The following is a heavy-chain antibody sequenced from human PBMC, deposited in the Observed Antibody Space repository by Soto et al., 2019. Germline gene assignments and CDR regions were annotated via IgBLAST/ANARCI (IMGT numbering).Heavy chain of an antibody. CDR1: GFTVSSNY. CDR3: ARETREWLAAVSSFDY. D-gene: IGHD6-13*01. CDR2: IYSSGST. J-gene: IGHJ4*01. V-gene: IGHV3-53*01. Sequence: GGSLRLSCAASGFTVSSNYMSWVRQAPGKGLEWVSVIYSSGSTYYADSVKGRFTISRDNSKNTLYLQMNSLRAEDTAVYYCARETREWLAAVSSFDYWGQGTLVTVSS.